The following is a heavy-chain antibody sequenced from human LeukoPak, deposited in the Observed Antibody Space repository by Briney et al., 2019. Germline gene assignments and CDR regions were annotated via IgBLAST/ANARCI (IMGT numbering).Heavy chain of an antibody. CDR1: GLVFSNYG. V-gene: IGHV3-48*04. Sequence: GGSLRLSYIASGLVFSNYGMSWVRQAPGKGLEWVSSITSSGSTIYYADSLKGRFTISRDNAKNSLYLQMNSLRAEDTAVYYCARMDYYYGMDVWGQGTTVTVSS. CDR2: ITSSGSTI. J-gene: IGHJ6*01. CDR3: ARMDYYYGMDV.